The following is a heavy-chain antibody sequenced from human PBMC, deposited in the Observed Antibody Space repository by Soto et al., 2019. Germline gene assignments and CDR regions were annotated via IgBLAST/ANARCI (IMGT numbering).Heavy chain of an antibody. CDR1: GFTFSSYS. CDR2: ISSSSSTI. D-gene: IGHD2-2*01. CDR3: ARDCKNVVVPAYGPHNWFDP. J-gene: IGHJ5*02. Sequence: PGGSLRLSCAASGFTFSSYSMNWVRQAPGKGLEWVSYISSSSSTIYYADSVKGRFTISRDNAKNSLYLQMNSLRAEDTAVYYCARDCKNVVVPAYGPHNWFDPWGQGTLVTVSS. V-gene: IGHV3-48*01.